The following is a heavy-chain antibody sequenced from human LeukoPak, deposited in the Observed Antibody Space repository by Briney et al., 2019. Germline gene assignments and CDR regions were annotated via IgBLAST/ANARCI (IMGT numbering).Heavy chain of an antibody. CDR3: AKDREEYTYGSDFDY. J-gene: IGHJ4*02. V-gene: IGHV3-23*01. CDR2: ISGSGGST. Sequence: GGSLRLSCAASGFTFSSYAMSWVRQAPGKGLEWVSAISGSGGSTYYADSVKGRFTISRDNSKNTLSLQMNSLSAEDTAVYYCAKDREEYTYGSDFDYWGRGTLVTVSS. CDR1: GFTFSSYA. D-gene: IGHD5-18*01.